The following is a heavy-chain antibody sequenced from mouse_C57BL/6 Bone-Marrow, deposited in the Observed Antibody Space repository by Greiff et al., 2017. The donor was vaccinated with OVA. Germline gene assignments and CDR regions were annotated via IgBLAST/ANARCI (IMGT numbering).Heavy chain of an antibody. J-gene: IGHJ1*03. V-gene: IGHV1-85*01. D-gene: IGHD1-1*01. CDR2: IYPRDGST. Sequence: VQLQQSGPELVKPGASVKLSCKASGYTFTSYDINWVKQRPGQGLEWIGWIYPRDGSTKYNEKFKGKATLTVDTSSSTAYMELHSLTSEDSAVYFCARGSITTVVAENWYFDVWGTGTTVTVSS. CDR1: GYTFTSYD. CDR3: ARGSITTVVAENWYFDV.